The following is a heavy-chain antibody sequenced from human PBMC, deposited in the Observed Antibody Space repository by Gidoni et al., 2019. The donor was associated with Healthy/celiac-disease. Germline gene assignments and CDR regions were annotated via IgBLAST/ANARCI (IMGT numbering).Heavy chain of an antibody. V-gene: IGHV7-4-1*02. D-gene: IGHD6-6*01. CDR2: INTNTGNP. J-gene: IGHJ5*02. CDR1: GYTFTSYA. CDR3: ARRIAARPPYWFDP. Sequence: QVQLVQSGSELKKPGASAKVSCKASGYTFTSYAMNWVRQAPGQGLGWMGWINTNTGNPTYAQGFTGRFVFSLDTSVSTAYLQISSLKAEDTAVYYCARRIAARPPYWFDPWGQGTLVTVSS.